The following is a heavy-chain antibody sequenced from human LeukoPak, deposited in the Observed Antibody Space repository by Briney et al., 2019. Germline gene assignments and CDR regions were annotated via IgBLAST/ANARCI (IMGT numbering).Heavy chain of an antibody. CDR1: GFTFSSYS. CDR2: ISSSSSTI. Sequence: PGGSLRLSCAASGFTFSSYSVNWVRQAPGKGLEWASYISSSSSTIYYADSVKGRFTISRDNAKNSLYLQMNSLRAEDTAVYYCAGDQTVYYDFWSGYSHFDYWGQGTLVTVSS. V-gene: IGHV3-48*01. J-gene: IGHJ4*02. CDR3: AGDQTVYYDFWSGYSHFDY. D-gene: IGHD3-3*01.